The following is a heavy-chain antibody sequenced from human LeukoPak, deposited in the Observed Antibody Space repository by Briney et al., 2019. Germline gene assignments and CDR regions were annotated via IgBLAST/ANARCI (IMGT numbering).Heavy chain of an antibody. CDR2: ISWNSGSI. V-gene: IGHV3-9*01. CDR1: GFTFDDYA. Sequence: PGGSLRLSCAASGFTFDDYAMHWVRQAPGKGLEWVSGISWNSGSIGYADSVKGRFTISRDNAKNSLYLQMNSLRAEDTAVYYCAKDQLYGDYYYWGQGTLVTVSS. J-gene: IGHJ4*02. CDR3: AKDQLYGDYYY. D-gene: IGHD4-17*01.